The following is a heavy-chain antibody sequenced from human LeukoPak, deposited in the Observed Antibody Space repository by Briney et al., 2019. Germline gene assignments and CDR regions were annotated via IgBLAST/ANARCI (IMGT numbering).Heavy chain of an antibody. CDR3: ARESSSLTTYYYGSGSSRRYNWFDP. J-gene: IGHJ5*02. Sequence: GGSLRLSCAASGFTFSSYWMTWVRQAPGKGLEWVANIENDGSGKNYVDSVKGRFTISRDNAKNSLYLQMNSLRAEDTAVYYCARESSSLTTYYYGSGSSRRYNWFDPWGQGTLVTVSS. CDR1: GFTFSSYW. V-gene: IGHV3-7*03. CDR2: IENDGSGK. D-gene: IGHD3-10*01.